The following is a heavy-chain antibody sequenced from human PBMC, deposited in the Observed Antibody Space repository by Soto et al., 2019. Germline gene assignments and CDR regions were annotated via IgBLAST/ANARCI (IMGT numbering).Heavy chain of an antibody. CDR2: IYAAGNT. CDR3: ARVTTFYDILTSSYALNYFDY. V-gene: IGHV3-53*01. J-gene: IGHJ4*02. CDR1: GFSATTNY. Sequence: GVSLRLSCAASGFSATTNYMTCVGQAPGKGLECVSVIYAAGNTYYPDSVKGRFTISSDNSKNTLFLQMTNLRAEDTAVYYCARVTTFYDILTSSYALNYFDYWGQGTRVTVSS. D-gene: IGHD3-9*01.